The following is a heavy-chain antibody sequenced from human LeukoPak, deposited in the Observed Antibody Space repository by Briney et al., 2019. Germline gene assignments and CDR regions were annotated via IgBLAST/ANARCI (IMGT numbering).Heavy chain of an antibody. V-gene: IGHV3-21*01. CDR3: ARAATNYADCPD. D-gene: IGHD4-17*01. J-gene: IGHJ4*02. Sequence: KAGGSLRLSCAASGFTFSDYSMNWIRQPPGKGLEWVSCICGSGTYIYYADSVKGRFTISRDNAKNSLYLQMNSLRAEDTAGYYCARAATNYADCPDWGQGTLITVPS. CDR1: GFTFSDYS. CDR2: ICGSGTYI.